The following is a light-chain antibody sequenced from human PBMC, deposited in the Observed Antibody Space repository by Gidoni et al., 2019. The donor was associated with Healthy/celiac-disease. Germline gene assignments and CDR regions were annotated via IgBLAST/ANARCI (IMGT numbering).Light chain of an antibody. CDR2: DAS. CDR1: QDISIY. CDR3: QQYNNHPRT. V-gene: IGKV1-33*01. Sequence: IQMSSSPSSLSASVGDRVTITCQASQDISIYLTWYQQKPGKAPKLLIYDASNLERGVPSRFSGSGSGTDFTFTISSLQPEDIATYYCQQYNNHPRTFGQGTKVEIK. J-gene: IGKJ1*01.